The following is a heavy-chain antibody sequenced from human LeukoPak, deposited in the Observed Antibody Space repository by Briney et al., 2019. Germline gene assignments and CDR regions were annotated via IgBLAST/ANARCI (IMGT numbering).Heavy chain of an antibody. CDR2: INHSGST. CDR1: GGSFSGYY. D-gene: IGHD6-13*01. Sequence: SETLSLTCAVYGGSFSGYYWSWIRQPPGKGLEWIGEINHSGSTNYNPSLKSRVTISVDTSKNQFSLKLSSVTAADTAVYYCARDQVQYSSSWYSGGDEVLDAFDIWGQGTMVTVSS. J-gene: IGHJ3*02. V-gene: IGHV4-34*01. CDR3: ARDQVQYSSSWYSGGDEVLDAFDI.